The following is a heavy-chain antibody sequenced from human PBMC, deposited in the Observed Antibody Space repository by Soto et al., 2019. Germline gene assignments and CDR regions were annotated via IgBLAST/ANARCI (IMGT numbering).Heavy chain of an antibody. V-gene: IGHV1-18*01. CDR2: ISAYDGNT. CDR1: GYTFTSYG. Sequence: QAQLVQSGAEVKKPGASVKVSCKASGYTFTSYGIDWVRQAPGQGLEWLGWISAYDGNTKYAQILQGRVYLTTDTSMNTAYMELRSLRSDDTAMYFCARGGYYDSSGSRNYYYYCMNVLGQGTTVTVSS. D-gene: IGHD3-22*01. J-gene: IGHJ6*02. CDR3: ARGGYYDSSGSRNYYYYCMNV.